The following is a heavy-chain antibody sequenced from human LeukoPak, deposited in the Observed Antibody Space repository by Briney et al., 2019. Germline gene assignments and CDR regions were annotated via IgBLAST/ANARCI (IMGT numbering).Heavy chain of an antibody. Sequence: GASVKLSCKASGYTFTGYYMHWVRQAPGQGLEWMGWINPNSGGTNYAQKFQGRVTMTRDTSNSTAYMELSRLRSDDTAVYYCARVELRPVGFFDYWGQGTLVTLFS. CDR1: GYTFTGYY. J-gene: IGHJ4*02. V-gene: IGHV1-2*02. CDR3: ARVELRPVGFFDY. D-gene: IGHD1-26*01. CDR2: INPNSGGT.